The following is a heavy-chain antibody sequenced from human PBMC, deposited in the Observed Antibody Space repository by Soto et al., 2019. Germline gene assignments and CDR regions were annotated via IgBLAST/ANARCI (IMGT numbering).Heavy chain of an antibody. CDR3: ANRNYYAKSGYTFPYFDF. Sequence: PGGSLRLSCAASGFTFSSYAMSWVRQAPGKGLEWVSAISGSGGSTYYADSVKGRFTISRDNSKNTLYLQMNSLRAEDTAVYYCANRNYYAKSGYTFPYFDFWGQGSLVTVSS. CDR1: GFTFSSYA. V-gene: IGHV3-23*01. D-gene: IGHD3-22*01. J-gene: IGHJ5*01. CDR2: ISGSGGST.